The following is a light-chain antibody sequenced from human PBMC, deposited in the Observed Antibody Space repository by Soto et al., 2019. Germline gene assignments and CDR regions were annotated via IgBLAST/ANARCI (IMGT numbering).Light chain of an antibody. CDR1: ISDVGGYNY. J-gene: IGLJ1*01. Sequence: QCFLTQPACVSGSPGQSITISCTGSISDVGGYNYVSWYQQHPGKAPKLIIYEVSNRPSGVSNRFSGSKSGNTASLTISGLQAEDEADYYCSSYTTNSTPSVFGTGTKVTVL. V-gene: IGLV2-14*01. CDR3: SSYTTNSTPSV. CDR2: EVS.